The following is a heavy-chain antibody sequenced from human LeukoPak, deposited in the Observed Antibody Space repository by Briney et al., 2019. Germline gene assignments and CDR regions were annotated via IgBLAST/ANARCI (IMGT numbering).Heavy chain of an antibody. V-gene: IGHV3-15*01. CDR2: IKSNIDGGTT. CDR3: SSYKGDV. J-gene: IGHJ6*04. D-gene: IGHD3-10*01. Sequence: PGGSLRLSCAASGFTFSNAWMSRVRQAPGKGLEWVGRIKSNIDGGTTDYAAPVKGRFTISRDDSENTLYLQMNSLKTEDTAVYYCSSYKGDVWGKGTTVTVSS. CDR1: GFTFSNAW.